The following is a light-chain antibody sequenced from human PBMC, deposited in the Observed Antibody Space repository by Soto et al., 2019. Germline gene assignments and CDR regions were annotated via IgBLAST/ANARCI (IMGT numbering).Light chain of an antibody. CDR1: QAISIF. V-gene: IGKV1-39*01. CDR2: AAS. J-gene: IGKJ3*01. Sequence: DIQMTQSPSSLSASVGDRVTITCRASQAISIFLNWYQQKPGKAPDLLIYAASTLQTGVPSRFSGNGSGTDFALTSSSLRPEHFASFYCQQTYRLGVFSFGPETKVDIK. CDR3: QQTYRLGVFS.